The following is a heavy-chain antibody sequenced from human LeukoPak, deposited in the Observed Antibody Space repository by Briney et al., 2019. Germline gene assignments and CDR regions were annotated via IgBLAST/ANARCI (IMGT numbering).Heavy chain of an antibody. J-gene: IGHJ6*03. D-gene: IGHD4-11*01. CDR1: CGSISSHY. Sequence: SETLSLTCTVSCGSISSHYWSWIRQPPGKGLEWIGYIYYSGSTNYHTSLKSRVTISVDTSKNQFFLKLSSVTAADTAVYYCARASPTRSYYYYMDVWGKGTTVTVSS. CDR3: ARASPTRSYYYYMDV. CDR2: IYYSGST. V-gene: IGHV4-59*11.